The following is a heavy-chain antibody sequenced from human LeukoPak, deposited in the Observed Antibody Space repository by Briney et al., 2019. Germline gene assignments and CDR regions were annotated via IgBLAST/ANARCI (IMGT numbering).Heavy chain of an antibody. CDR1: GYTFTGYY. CDR2: INPNSGGT. D-gene: IGHD6-19*01. J-gene: IGHJ5*02. CDR3: ASEYSSGWYNSWNWFDP. Sequence: ASVKVSCKASGYTFTGYYTHWVRQAPGQGLEWMGWINPNSGGTNYAQRFQGRVTMTRDTSISTAYMELSRLRSDDTAVYYCASEYSSGWYNSWNWFDPWGQGTLVTVSS. V-gene: IGHV1-2*02.